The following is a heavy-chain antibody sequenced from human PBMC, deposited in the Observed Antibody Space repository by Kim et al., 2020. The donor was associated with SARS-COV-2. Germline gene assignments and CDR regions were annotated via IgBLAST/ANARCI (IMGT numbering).Heavy chain of an antibody. CDR1: GGSISSYY. CDR2: IYYSGST. CDR3: ARTLYDFWSAQGRAFDI. V-gene: IGHV4-59*01. Sequence: SETLSLTCTVSGGSISSYYWSWIRQPPGKGLEWIGYIYYSGSTNYNPSLKSRVTISVDTSKNQFSLKLSSETAADTAVYYCARTLYDFWSAQGRAFDIWGQGTMVTVSS. D-gene: IGHD3-3*01. J-gene: IGHJ3*02.